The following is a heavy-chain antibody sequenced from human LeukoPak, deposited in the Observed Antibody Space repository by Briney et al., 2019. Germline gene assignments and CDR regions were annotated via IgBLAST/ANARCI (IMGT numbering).Heavy chain of an antibody. Sequence: PGGSLRLSCAASGFTFSSYAMNWVRQVPGEGLEWVSYISGSGSTIYYADSVKGRFTISRDNAKNSLYLQMNSLRAEDTAIYYCARVDAYHSNFDFWGQGALVTVSS. CDR1: GFTFSSYA. J-gene: IGHJ4*02. V-gene: IGHV3-48*03. CDR3: ARVDAYHSNFDF. CDR2: ISGSGSTI. D-gene: IGHD5-24*01.